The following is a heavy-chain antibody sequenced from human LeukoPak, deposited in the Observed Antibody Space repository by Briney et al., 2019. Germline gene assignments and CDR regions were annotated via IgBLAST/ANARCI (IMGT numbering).Heavy chain of an antibody. V-gene: IGHV4-61*02. CDR3: ARGVGSAESNWFDP. Sequence: SETLSLTCTVAGGSISSGNYDWSWIREPDGKGLEWIGRFYTTRNTLYNPSLKSLVTISIATSTSLFSLKLTSVTAADTALYYCARGVGSAESNWFDPWGQGTLATVSS. D-gene: IGHD1-26*01. CDR2: FYTTRNT. J-gene: IGHJ5*02. CDR1: GGSISSGNYD.